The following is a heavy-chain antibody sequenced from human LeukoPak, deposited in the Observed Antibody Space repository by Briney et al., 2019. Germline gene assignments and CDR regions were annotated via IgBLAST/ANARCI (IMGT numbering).Heavy chain of an antibody. V-gene: IGHV4-4*07. D-gene: IGHD3-22*01. J-gene: IGHJ4*02. CDR1: GGSISSYY. CDR3: ARWYYYDSRGYYFDF. Sequence: SETLSLTCTVSGGSISSYYWSWIRQPAGKGLEWIGRIYSSGNTNYNPSLKSRVTMSVGTSKNHFSLKLSSVTAADTAVYYCARWYYYDSRGYYFDFWGQGTLVTVSS. CDR2: IYSSGNT.